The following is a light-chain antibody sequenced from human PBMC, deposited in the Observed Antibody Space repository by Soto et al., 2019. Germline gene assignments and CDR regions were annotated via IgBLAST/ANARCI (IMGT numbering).Light chain of an antibody. CDR2: GAS. J-gene: IGKJ3*01. CDR1: QSVSSSY. Sequence: EIVLTQSPGTLSLSPGERATLSCRASQSVSSSYLAWYQQKPGQAPRLLIYGASSRATGIPDRFSGSGSGTDFTLTISRLEPEDFAVYYCQQYGSSRGITFGHGTKVDIK. V-gene: IGKV3-20*01. CDR3: QQYGSSRGIT.